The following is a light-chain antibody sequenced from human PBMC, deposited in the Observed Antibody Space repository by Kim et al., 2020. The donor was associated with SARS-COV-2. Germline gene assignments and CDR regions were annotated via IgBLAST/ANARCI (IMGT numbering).Light chain of an antibody. Sequence: DIQMTQSPSSVSASVGDRVTITCRASQNINNRLAWYQQKPGKAPTLLIYAASSVQSGVPSRFSGSRSGPDFTLTISSLQPEDFATFYCQQTNSFRWTFGQGTKVDIK. CDR2: AAS. J-gene: IGKJ1*01. V-gene: IGKV1-12*01. CDR1: QNINNR. CDR3: QQTNSFRWT.